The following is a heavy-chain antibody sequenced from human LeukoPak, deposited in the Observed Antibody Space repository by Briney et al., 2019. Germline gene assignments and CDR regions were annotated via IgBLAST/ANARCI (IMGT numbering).Heavy chain of an antibody. V-gene: IGHV1-8*01. J-gene: IGHJ5*02. Sequence: GASVKVSCKASGYNFSSYDINWVRQAAGQGLEWMGWMNPISGSTGYAQKFQGRVTMTRDTSITTAFMELSSLRSDDTAIYYCARVKRFPTVWFDPWGQGTLVTVSS. CDR2: MNPISGST. CDR1: GYNFSSYD. CDR3: ARVKRFPTVWFDP. D-gene: IGHD3-10*01.